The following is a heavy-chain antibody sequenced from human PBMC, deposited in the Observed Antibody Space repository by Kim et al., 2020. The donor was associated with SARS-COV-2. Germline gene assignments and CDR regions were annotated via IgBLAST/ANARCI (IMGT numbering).Heavy chain of an antibody. V-gene: IGHV4-39*01. CDR2: IYYSGST. D-gene: IGHD3-3*01. Sequence: SETLSLTCTVSGGSISSSSYYWGWIRQPPGKGLEWIGSIYYSGSTYDNPSLKSRVTISVDTSKNQFSLKLSSVTAADTAVYYCARHSLRFLEWANWFDPWGQGTLVTVSS. J-gene: IGHJ5*02. CDR1: GGSISSSSYY. CDR3: ARHSLRFLEWANWFDP.